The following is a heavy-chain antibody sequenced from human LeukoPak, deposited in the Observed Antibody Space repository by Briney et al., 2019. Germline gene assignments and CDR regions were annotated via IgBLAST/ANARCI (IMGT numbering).Heavy chain of an antibody. V-gene: IGHV3-48*04. CDR3: ARIDGPTVFTYYMDL. J-gene: IGHJ6*03. D-gene: IGHD3-16*01. CDR2: LISRSEPI. CDR1: GFSFNRRG. Sequence: PGGSLTLSCATSGFSFNRRGMNGVRHPPGKGLEWVSYLISRSEPIYYPESVKGRFTVSRDDSKDSLYLQMHTLRAEDTAVYYCARIDGPTVFTYYMDLWGKGTTVTVAS.